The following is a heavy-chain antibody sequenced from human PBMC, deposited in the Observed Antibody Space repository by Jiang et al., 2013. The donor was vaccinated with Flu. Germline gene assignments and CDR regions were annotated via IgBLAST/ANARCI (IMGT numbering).Heavy chain of an antibody. V-gene: IGHV1-3*04. CDR1: GYTFTTYA. D-gene: IGHD1-26*01. Sequence: KVSCKASGYTFTTYAMHWVRQAPGQRLEWMGWVNTGNGNTKYSQKLQGRITMPRDTSASTAYMELSGLRSEDTAVYYCARDHGMSYGTFDIWGQGTMVTVSS. CDR2: VNTGNGNT. J-gene: IGHJ3*02. CDR3: ARDHGMSYGTFDI.